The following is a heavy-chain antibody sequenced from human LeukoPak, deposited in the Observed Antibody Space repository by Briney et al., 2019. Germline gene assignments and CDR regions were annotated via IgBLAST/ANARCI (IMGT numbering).Heavy chain of an antibody. Sequence: GGSLRLSCAASGFTFDDYAMHWVRQAPGKGLEWVSGISWNSGSIGYADSVKGRFTISRDNAKNSLYLQMNSLRAEDTAVYYCARDGYNGNHMDVWGKGTPVTISS. CDR1: GFTFDDYA. CDR3: ARDGYNGNHMDV. D-gene: IGHD5-24*01. CDR2: ISWNSGSI. J-gene: IGHJ6*04. V-gene: IGHV3-9*01.